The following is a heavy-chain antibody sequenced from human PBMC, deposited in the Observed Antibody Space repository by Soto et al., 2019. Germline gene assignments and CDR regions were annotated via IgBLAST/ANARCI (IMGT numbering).Heavy chain of an antibody. Sequence: SGPTLVNPTETLTLTCTVSGFSLSNARMGVSWIRQPPGKALEWLAHIFSNDEKSYSTSLKSRLTISKDTSKSQVVLTMTNMDPVDTATYYCARIVEVRADNIYYYYGMDVWGKGTTVTVSS. V-gene: IGHV2-26*01. CDR3: ARIVEVRADNIYYYYGMDV. D-gene: IGHD1-1*01. J-gene: IGHJ6*04. CDR1: GFSLSNARMG. CDR2: IFSNDEK.